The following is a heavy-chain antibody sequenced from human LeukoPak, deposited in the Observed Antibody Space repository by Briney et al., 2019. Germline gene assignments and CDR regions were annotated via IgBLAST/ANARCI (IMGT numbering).Heavy chain of an antibody. D-gene: IGHD3-3*01. J-gene: IGHJ4*02. CDR3: ARHGGDYDFWSGYLDY. Sequence: SETLSLTCTVSGGSTSSYYWSWIRQPPGKGLEWIGYIYTSGSTNYNPSLKSRVTISVDTSKNQFSLKLSSVTAADTAVYYCARHGGDYDFWSGYLDYWGQGTLVTVSS. CDR2: IYTSGST. CDR1: GGSTSSYY. V-gene: IGHV4-4*09.